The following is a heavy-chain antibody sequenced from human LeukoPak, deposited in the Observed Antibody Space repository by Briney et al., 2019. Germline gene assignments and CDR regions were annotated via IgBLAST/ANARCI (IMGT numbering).Heavy chain of an antibody. D-gene: IGHD5-24*01. CDR3: ARLNDGYNFKELEY. V-gene: IGHV4-59*08. CDR2: NYYSGST. Sequence: PSETLSLTCTVSGGSLSSYYWSWIREHPGKGLEWIGYNYYSGSTNYNPSLKSRVTISVDTSKNQFSLKLSSVTAADTAVYYCARLNDGYNFKELEYWGQGTLVTVSS. CDR1: GGSLSSYY. J-gene: IGHJ4*02.